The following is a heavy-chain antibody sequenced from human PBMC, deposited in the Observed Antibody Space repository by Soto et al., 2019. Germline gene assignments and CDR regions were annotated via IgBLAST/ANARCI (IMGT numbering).Heavy chain of an antibody. CDR3: RGGGDAFDI. J-gene: IGHJ3*02. D-gene: IGHD2-15*01. CDR2: ISYDGSNK. V-gene: IGHV3-30*03. CDR1: GFTFSSYG. Sequence: SGGSLRLSCAASGFTFSSYGMHWVRQAPGKGLEWVAVISYDGSNKYYADSVKGRFTISRDNSKNTLYLQMNSLRAEDTAVYYCRGGGDAFDIWGQGTMVTVSS.